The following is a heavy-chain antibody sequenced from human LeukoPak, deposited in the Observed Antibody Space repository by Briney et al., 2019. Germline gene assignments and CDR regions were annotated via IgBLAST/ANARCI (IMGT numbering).Heavy chain of an antibody. CDR2: ISGRGTTT. Sequence: GGSLTLSCAASGFTFSNYAVAWVRQAPGKGLEWVSVISGRGTTTYYADSVKGRFTISRDNSTNTLYLQMNGLRAEDTAVYYCAKEGPNCGGDCYGVFDYWGQGTLVTVSS. J-gene: IGHJ4*02. CDR3: AKEGPNCGGDCYGVFDY. V-gene: IGHV3-23*01. D-gene: IGHD2-21*02. CDR1: GFTFSNYA.